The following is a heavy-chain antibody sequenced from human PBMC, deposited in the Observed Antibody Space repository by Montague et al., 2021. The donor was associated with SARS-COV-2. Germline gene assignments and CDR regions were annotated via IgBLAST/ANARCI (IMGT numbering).Heavy chain of an antibody. V-gene: IGHV4-59*01. D-gene: IGHD5-24*01. CDR2: IYYSGST. CDR1: GGSISSYY. CDR3: ARVFPRWLLFDPYCDY. J-gene: IGHJ4*02. Sequence: SETLSLTCTVSGGSISSYYWCWIWQPPGKGLEWIGYIYYSGSTNYNPSPTSRVTISMDTSKNQFYLKLSTVTGADTAVYYCARVFPRWLLFDPYCDYWGQGTLVTVSS.